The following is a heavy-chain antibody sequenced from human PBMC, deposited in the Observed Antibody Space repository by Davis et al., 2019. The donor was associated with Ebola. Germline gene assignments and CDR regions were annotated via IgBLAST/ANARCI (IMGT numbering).Heavy chain of an antibody. V-gene: IGHV3-21*04. D-gene: IGHD1-26*01. CDR1: TFTFSTYS. CDR3: AKIHQLLFDY. J-gene: IGHJ4*02. CDR2: ISGSGFYT. Sequence: GESLKISCAVSTFTFSTYSMNWVRQAPGKGLEWVSSISGSGFYTYYADSVKGRFTISRDNAKNSLYLQMNSLTADDTAVYYCAKIHQLLFDYWGQGTLVTVSS.